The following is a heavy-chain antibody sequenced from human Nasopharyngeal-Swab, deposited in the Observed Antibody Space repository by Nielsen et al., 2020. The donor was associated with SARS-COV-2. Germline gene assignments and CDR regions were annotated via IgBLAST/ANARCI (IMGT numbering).Heavy chain of an antibody. J-gene: IGHJ6*02. V-gene: IGHV4-30-4*01. CDR2: VYYSGST. Sequence: WIRQPPGKGLEWIGYVYYSGSTYYNPSLKSRVTISVDTSTNQFSLKLSSVTAADTAVYYCARDGGVAGTKYYYYGMDVWGQGTTVTVSS. CDR3: ARDGGVAGTKYYYYGMDV. D-gene: IGHD6-19*01.